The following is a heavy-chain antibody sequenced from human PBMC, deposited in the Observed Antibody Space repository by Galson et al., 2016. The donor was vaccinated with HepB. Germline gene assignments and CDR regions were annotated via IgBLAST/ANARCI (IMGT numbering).Heavy chain of an antibody. D-gene: IGHD3-22*01. CDR1: GFTFSSYA. V-gene: IGHV3-23*01. CDR3: AKDRHLDYYDSSGYPTWFDY. J-gene: IGHJ4*02. Sequence: SLRLSCAASGFTFSSYAMSWVRQAPGKGLEWVSAISVGGGSTYYADSVKGRLTISRDNSKNTLYLQMNSLRAEDTAVYYCAKDRHLDYYDSSGYPTWFDYWGQGTLVTVSS. CDR2: ISVGGGST.